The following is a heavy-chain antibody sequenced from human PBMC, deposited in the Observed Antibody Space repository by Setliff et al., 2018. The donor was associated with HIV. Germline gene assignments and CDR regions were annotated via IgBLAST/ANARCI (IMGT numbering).Heavy chain of an antibody. Sequence: ASVKVSCKAFGYTFTSYFLHWVRQAPGQGLEWLGIIDPNGGATNNAQKLQGRLTVTTDTTTGTIYMELSNLRSDASAVYYCAGAGGGATDQAFDIWGQGTMVTVSS. D-gene: IGHD2-2*01. V-gene: IGHV1-46*01. CDR1: GYTFTSYF. CDR2: IDPNGGAT. CDR3: AGAGGGATDQAFDI. J-gene: IGHJ3*02.